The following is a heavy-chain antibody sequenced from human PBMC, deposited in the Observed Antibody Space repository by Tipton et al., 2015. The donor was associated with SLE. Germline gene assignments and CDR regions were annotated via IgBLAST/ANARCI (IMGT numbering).Heavy chain of an antibody. Sequence: TLSLTCTVAGVSIRNYYWTWIRQPPGKGLEWIGYISTDGDSNSHPSLKSRVTISVDTSKNQFSLNLTSVTAADTAIYYCARASGGNSPYWGQGTLVTVSS. D-gene: IGHD4-23*01. CDR1: GVSIRNYY. CDR2: ISTDGDS. CDR3: ARASGGNSPY. J-gene: IGHJ4*02. V-gene: IGHV4-4*09.